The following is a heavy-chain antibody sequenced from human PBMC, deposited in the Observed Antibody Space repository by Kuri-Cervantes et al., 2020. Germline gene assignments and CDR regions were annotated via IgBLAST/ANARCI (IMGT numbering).Heavy chain of an antibody. D-gene: IGHD6-19*01. CDR3: ARDPASGWFKNWFDP. CDR1: GYTFTSYY. V-gene: IGHV1-2*02. J-gene: IGHJ5*02. Sequence: ASVKVSCKASGYTFTSYYMHWVRQAPGQGLEWMGWINPNSGGTNYAQKFQGRVTMTRDTSISTAYMELSRLRSDDTAVYYCARDPASGWFKNWFDPWGQGTLVTVSS. CDR2: INPNSGGT.